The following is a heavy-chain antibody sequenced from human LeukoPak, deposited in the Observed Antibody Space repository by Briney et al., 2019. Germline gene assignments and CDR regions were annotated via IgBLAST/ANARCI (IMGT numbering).Heavy chain of an antibody. CDR1: GFTFGDYA. CDR2: IRSKDHGGTT. D-gene: IGHD6-25*01. Sequence: QSGGSLRLSCTASGFTFGDYALSWFRQAPGKGLEWLSFIRSKDHGGTTEYAASVKGRFTISRDDSNSIAYLQMNSLKTEDTAVYYCTRVAATQGYPRQYNWFDPWGQGTLVTVSS. J-gene: IGHJ5*02. CDR3: TRVAATQGYPRQYNWFDP. V-gene: IGHV3-49*03.